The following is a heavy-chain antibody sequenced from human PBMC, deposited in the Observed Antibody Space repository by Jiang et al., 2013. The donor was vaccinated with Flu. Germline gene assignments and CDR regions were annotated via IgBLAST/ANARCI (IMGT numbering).Heavy chain of an antibody. CDR1: GGSISSSSYY. J-gene: IGHJ6*02. Sequence: GSGLVKPSETLSLTCTVSGGSISSSSYYWGWIRQPPGKGLEWIGSIYYSGSTYYNPSLKSRVTISVDTSKNQFSLKLSSVTAADTAVYYCARDRPLPVLTTVDPRGLPPIYGMDVWGQ. D-gene: IGHD3-10*01. CDR2: IYYSGST. CDR3: ARDRPLPVLTTVDPRGLPPIYGMDV. V-gene: IGHV4-39*07.